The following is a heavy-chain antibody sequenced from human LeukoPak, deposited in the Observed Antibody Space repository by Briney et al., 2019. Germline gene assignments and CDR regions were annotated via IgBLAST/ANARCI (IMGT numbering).Heavy chain of an antibody. CDR1: GFTFSSYA. J-gene: IGHJ4*02. D-gene: IGHD6-19*01. CDR2: IGGSGGST. CDR3: AKGAPYKQWPPRLFDY. V-gene: IGHV3-23*01. Sequence: PGGSLRLSCAASGFTFSSYAMSWVRQAPGKGLEWVSAIGGSGGSTYYADSVKGRFTISRDNSKNTLYLQMNSLRAEDTAVYYCAKGAPYKQWPPRLFDYWGQGTLVTVSS.